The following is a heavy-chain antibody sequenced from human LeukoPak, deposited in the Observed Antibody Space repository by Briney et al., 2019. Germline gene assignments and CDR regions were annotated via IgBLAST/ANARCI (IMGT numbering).Heavy chain of an antibody. CDR2: ISPTGDST. CDR3: VPKGTEGY. V-gene: IGHV3-64D*06. Sequence: GGSLRLSCSASGFTFSAYAMHWVRQAPGKGLQYVSAISPTGDSTYYADSVKGRFSISRDNSKNTLYLQVSSLRPEDTAVYYCVPKGTEGYWGQGTLVTVSS. CDR1: GFTFSAYA. J-gene: IGHJ4*02.